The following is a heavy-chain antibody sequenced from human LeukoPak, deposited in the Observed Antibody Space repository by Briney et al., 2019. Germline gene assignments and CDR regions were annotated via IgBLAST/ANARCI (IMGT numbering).Heavy chain of an antibody. CDR1: GYTFTTFG. J-gene: IGHJ5*02. CDR3: ARAAIRAAAINWFDP. CDR2: ISAYNGNT. Sequence: ASVTVSCKASGYTFTTFGVSWVRQAPGQGLEWMGWISAYNGNTNYAQKLQGRVTMTTDTSTSTAYMELRSLRSDDTAVYYCARAAIRAAAINWFDPWGQGTLVTVSS. V-gene: IGHV1-18*01. D-gene: IGHD6-13*01.